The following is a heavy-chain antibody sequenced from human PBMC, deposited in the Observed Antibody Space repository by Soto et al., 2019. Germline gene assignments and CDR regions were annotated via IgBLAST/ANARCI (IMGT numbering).Heavy chain of an antibody. D-gene: IGHD6-13*01. CDR3: AKTSSSWLVSPYYFDY. Sequence: GGSLRLSCAASGFTFSSYGMHWVRQAPGKGLEWVAVISYDGSNKYYADSVKGRFTISRDNSKNTLYLQMNSLRAEDTAVYYCAKTSSSWLVSPYYFDYWGQGTLVTVSS. J-gene: IGHJ4*02. CDR2: ISYDGSNK. CDR1: GFTFSSYG. V-gene: IGHV3-30*18.